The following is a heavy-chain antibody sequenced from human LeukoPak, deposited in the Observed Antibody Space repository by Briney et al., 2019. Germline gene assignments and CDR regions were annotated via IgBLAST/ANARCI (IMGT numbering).Heavy chain of an antibody. V-gene: IGHV3-21*01. D-gene: IGHD6-13*01. J-gene: IGHJ4*02. CDR2: ISSSSSYI. CDR3: ARDPGGIAVAGTNFDY. Sequence: PGGSLRLSCAASGFTFSSYSMNWVRQAPGKGLEWVSSISSSSSYIYYADSVKGRFTISRDNAKNSLYLQMNSLRAEDKAVYYCARDPGGIAVAGTNFDYWGQGTLVTVSS. CDR1: GFTFSSYS.